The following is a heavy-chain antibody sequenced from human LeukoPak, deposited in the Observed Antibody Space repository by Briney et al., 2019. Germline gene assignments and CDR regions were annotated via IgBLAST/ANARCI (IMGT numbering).Heavy chain of an antibody. J-gene: IGHJ4*02. CDR1: GFTFSSYG. CDR3: APEGDGYILFDY. D-gene: IGHD5-24*01. Sequence: GGSLRLSCAASGFTFSSYGMHWVRQAPGKGLEWVAVIWHDGSNKYYADSVKGRFTISRDNSKNTLYLQMNSLRVEDTAVYYCAPEGDGYILFDYWGQGTLVTVSS. CDR2: IWHDGSNK. V-gene: IGHV3-30*02.